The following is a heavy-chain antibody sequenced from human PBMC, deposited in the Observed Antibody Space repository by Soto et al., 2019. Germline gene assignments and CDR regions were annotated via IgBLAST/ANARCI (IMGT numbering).Heavy chain of an antibody. D-gene: IGHD6-13*01. CDR3: AKNRERDAWYEDY. V-gene: IGHV3-23*01. CDR1: GFSFSNYA. J-gene: IGHJ4*02. CDR2: ISGSDGRT. Sequence: GGSLRLSCVASGFSFSNYAMTWVRQAPGKGLEWVSVISGSDGRTYYADSVKGRFTISRDNSKNTLYLQMNSLRAEDTAVYYCAKNRERDAWYEDYWGQGTLVTVSS.